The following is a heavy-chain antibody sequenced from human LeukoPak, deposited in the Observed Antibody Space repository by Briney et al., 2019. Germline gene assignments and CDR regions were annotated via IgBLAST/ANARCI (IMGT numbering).Heavy chain of an antibody. D-gene: IGHD1-26*01. CDR3: AKSGGYGLIDY. J-gene: IGHJ4*02. V-gene: IGHV4-39*01. CDR2: IYSSGST. Sequence: SETLSLTCAVSGASISGSGYYWGWIRQPPGKGLEWIGNIYSSGSTYYNASLQSRVTISIDTSKNQFSLRPNSVTAADTAMYYCAKSGGYGLIDYWGQGTRVTVSS. CDR1: GASISGSGYY.